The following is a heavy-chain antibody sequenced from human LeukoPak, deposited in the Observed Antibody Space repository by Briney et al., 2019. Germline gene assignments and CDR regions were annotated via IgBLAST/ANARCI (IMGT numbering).Heavy chain of an antibody. CDR1: GYSFTNYW. V-gene: IGHV5-51*01. CDR2: IYPGDSDT. J-gene: IGHJ4*02. Sequence: GESLKISCKGSGYSFTNYWIGWVRQMPGKGLEWMGIIYPGDSDTRYSPSFQGQVTISADKSINTAYLRWSSPKASDTAMYYCARQPPSSSSGFDYWGQGTLVTVSS. D-gene: IGHD6-6*01. CDR3: ARQPPSSSSGFDY.